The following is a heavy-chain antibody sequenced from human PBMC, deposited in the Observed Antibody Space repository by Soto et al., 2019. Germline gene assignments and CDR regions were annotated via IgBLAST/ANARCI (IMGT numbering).Heavy chain of an antibody. J-gene: IGHJ6*02. CDR2: ISSSSSYI. V-gene: IGHV3-21*01. D-gene: IGHD1-1*01. CDR3: ARGNRPPYYYGMDV. Sequence: PGGSLRLSCAASVFTFSSYSMNWVRQSPGKGLEWVSSISSSSSYIYYADSVKGRFTISRDNAKNSLYLQMNSLRAEDTAVYYCARGNRPPYYYGMDVWGQGTTVTVSS. CDR1: VFTFSSYS.